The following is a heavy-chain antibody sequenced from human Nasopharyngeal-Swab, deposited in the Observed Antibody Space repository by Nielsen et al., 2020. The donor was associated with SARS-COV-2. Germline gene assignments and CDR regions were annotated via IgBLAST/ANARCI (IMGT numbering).Heavy chain of an antibody. D-gene: IGHD2-2*01. CDR3: ARSRDCSSASCYFAY. Sequence: GESLKISCAASGFTFSSYGMHWVRQAPGKGLEWVALIWYDGGYKYYADSVKGRFTISRDNSKNTVYLQMNSLRAEDTAVYYCARSRDCSSASCYFAYWGQGTQVTVSS. CDR1: GFTFSSYG. J-gene: IGHJ4*02. V-gene: IGHV3-33*01. CDR2: IWYDGGYK.